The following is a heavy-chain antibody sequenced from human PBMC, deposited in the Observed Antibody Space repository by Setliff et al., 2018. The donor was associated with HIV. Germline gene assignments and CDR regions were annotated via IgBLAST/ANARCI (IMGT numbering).Heavy chain of an antibody. CDR1: GYSFTSYW. CDR3: ARRASKASLDY. V-gene: IGHV5-51*01. Sequence: GESLKISCKGSGYSFTSYWIGWVRQMPGKGLEWMGIIYPGDSDTRYSPSFQGQVTISADKSISSAYLQWSSLQASDTAMYYCARRASKASLDYWGQGTLVTVSS. J-gene: IGHJ4*02. CDR2: IYPGDSDT.